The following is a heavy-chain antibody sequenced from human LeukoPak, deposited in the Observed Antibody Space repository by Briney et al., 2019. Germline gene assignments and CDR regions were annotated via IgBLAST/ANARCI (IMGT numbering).Heavy chain of an antibody. Sequence: PSETLSLTCAVYGGSFSGYYWSWIRQPPGKGLEWIGEINHSGSTNYNPSLKSRVTISVDTSKNQFSLKLSSVTAADTAVYYCARVARYGSGSYPNDYWGQGTLVTVSS. D-gene: IGHD3-10*01. CDR1: GGSFSGYY. V-gene: IGHV4-34*01. J-gene: IGHJ4*02. CDR2: INHSGST. CDR3: ARVARYGSGSYPNDY.